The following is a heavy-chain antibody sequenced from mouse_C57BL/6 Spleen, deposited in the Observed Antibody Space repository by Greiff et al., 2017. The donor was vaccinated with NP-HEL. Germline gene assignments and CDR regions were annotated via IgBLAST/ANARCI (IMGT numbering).Heavy chain of an antibody. V-gene: IGHV1-53*01. CDR2: INPSNGGT. CDR1: GYTFTSYW. Sequence: QVQLQQPGTELVKPGASVKLSCKASGYTFTSYWMHWVKQRPGQGLEWIGNINPSNGGTNYNEKFKSKATLTVDKSSSTAYMQLSRLTSEDSAVYYCARPVVARGYFDYWGQGTNLTVSS. J-gene: IGHJ2*01. D-gene: IGHD1-1*01. CDR3: ARPVVARGYFDY.